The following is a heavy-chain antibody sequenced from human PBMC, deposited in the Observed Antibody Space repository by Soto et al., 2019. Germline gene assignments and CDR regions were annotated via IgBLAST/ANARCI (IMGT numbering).Heavy chain of an antibody. CDR2: IYYSGST. Sequence: QLQLQESGPGLVKPSETPSPTCTVSSCSISSRSYYWGWIRQPPGKGLESIGSIYYSGSTYYNPSLSSRVTISVDTAKNQCSLNLSSVTAADTAVYDWARHTPASSIADHWGQGTLVTVSS. J-gene: IGHJ4*02. D-gene: IGHD2-15*01. V-gene: IGHV4-39*01. CDR1: SCSISSRSYY. CDR3: ARHTPASSIADH.